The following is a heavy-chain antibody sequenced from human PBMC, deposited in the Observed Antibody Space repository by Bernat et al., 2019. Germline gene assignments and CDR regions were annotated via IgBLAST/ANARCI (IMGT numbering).Heavy chain of an antibody. CDR1: GYTFTSYY. D-gene: IGHD3-10*01. J-gene: IGHJ5*02. CDR2: INPSGGST. V-gene: IGHV1-46*01. Sequence: QVQLVQSGAEVKKPGASVKVSCKASGYTFTSYYMHWVRQAPGQGLEWMGIINPSGGSTSYAQKFQGRVTMTRDTSTSTVYMELSSLRSEDTAVYYCAREVPSMVRGPQRADWFDPWGQGTLVTVSS. CDR3: AREVPSMVRGPQRADWFDP.